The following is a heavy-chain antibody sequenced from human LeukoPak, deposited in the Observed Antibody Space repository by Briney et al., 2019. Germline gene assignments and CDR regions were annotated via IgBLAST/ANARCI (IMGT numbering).Heavy chain of an antibody. CDR2: IRTNDGAT. V-gene: IGHV1-18*01. J-gene: IGHJ4*02. CDR3: VRDVQLGNFDY. D-gene: IGHD6-13*01. Sequence: GASVKVSCKASGYTFTSDGISWVRQAPGQGLEWMGWIRTNDGATNYASKLQGRVTVTTDTSTSTAYMELRSLRSDDTALYYCVRDVQLGNFDYWGQGTVVTASS. CDR1: GYTFTSDG.